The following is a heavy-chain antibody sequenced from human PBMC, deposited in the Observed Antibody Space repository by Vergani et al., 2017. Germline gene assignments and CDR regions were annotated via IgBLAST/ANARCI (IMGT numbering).Heavy chain of an antibody. Sequence: QMQLQESGPGLVKASETLSLTCTVSGDSIISRSYYWGWIRQPPGKGLEWIGSFYNSGNGDSSSSLKSRVTISADTAKNQFSLRLTSVTAADTAVYYCASGKYYSDSTSHFRGRYFDVWGRGTLVTVPS. D-gene: IGHD3-16*01. J-gene: IGHJ2*01. V-gene: IGHV4-39*01. CDR2: FYNSGNG. CDR3: ASGKYYSDSTSHFRGRYFDV. CDR1: GDSIISRSYY.